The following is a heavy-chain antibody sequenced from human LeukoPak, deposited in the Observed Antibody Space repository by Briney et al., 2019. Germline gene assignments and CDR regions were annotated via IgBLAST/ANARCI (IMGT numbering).Heavy chain of an antibody. J-gene: IGHJ4*02. D-gene: IGHD3-22*01. CDR1: GGSISSYY. Sequence: KSSETLSLTCTVSGGSISSYYWGWIRQPPGKGLEWIGSIYYSGSTYYNPSLKSRVTISVDTSQNQFSLKLSSVTAADTAVYSCARDLYDSSGYLYYFDYWGQGTLVTVSS. CDR3: ARDLYDSSGYLYYFDY. CDR2: IYYSGST. V-gene: IGHV4-39*07.